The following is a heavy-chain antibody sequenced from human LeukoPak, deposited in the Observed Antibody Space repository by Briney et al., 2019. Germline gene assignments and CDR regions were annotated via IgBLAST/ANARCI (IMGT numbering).Heavy chain of an antibody. CDR1: GXAFSSYG. V-gene: IGHV3-33*01. Sequence: PGGSLRLSCAASGXAFSSYGMHWVRQAPGKGLEWVAVIWYDGSNKYYADSVKGRFTISRDNSKNTLYLQMNSLRAEDTAVYYCARDLSYDYVWGSYSWFDPWGQGTLVTVSS. J-gene: IGHJ5*02. D-gene: IGHD3-16*01. CDR2: IWYDGSNK. CDR3: ARDLSYDYVWGSYSWFDP.